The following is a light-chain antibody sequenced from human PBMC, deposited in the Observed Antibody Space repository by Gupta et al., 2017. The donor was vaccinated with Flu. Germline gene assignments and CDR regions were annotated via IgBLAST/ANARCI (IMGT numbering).Light chain of an antibody. CDR1: QSISNW. J-gene: IGKJ1*01. Sequence: IQMTQFPSTLSASVRDRVTITFRASQSISNWLAWYQQKPGKVPKLLIYQASSVESGVPSRFSGSGSGTEFTLTISSLQPDDVATYYCQRYDSLWTFGQGTRVEIK. CDR2: QAS. CDR3: QRYDSLWT. V-gene: IGKV1-5*03.